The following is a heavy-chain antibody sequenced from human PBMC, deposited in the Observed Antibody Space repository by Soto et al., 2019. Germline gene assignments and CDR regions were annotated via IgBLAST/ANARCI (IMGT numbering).Heavy chain of an antibody. J-gene: IGHJ1*01. CDR1: GFTFGDYA. V-gene: IGHV3-49*03. D-gene: IGHD6-19*01. CDR2: IRSKAYGGTT. CDR3: TRERLYSSGWLEYFQH. Sequence: EVQLVESGGGLVQPGRSLRLSCTASGFTFGDYAMSWFRQAPGKGLEWVGFIRSKAYGGTTEYAASVKGRFTISRDDSKSIAYLQMNSLKTEDTAVYYCTRERLYSSGWLEYFQHWCQGTLVTVSS.